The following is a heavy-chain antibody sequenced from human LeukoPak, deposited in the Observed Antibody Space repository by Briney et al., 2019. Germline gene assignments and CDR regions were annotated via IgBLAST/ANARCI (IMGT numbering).Heavy chain of an antibody. J-gene: IGHJ6*02. Sequence: ETLSLTCALYGGSFSGYYWGWIRHPPEGGLEWVGAINHRGSTNYTTSLTSRLPISLDTSTTQFSLKLSSVTAADTAVYYCARRTSGYYYYGMDVWGHGTTVTVSS. D-gene: IGHD2-2*01. V-gene: IGHV4-34*01. CDR1: GGSFSGYY. CDR3: ARRTSGYYYYGMDV. CDR2: INHRGST.